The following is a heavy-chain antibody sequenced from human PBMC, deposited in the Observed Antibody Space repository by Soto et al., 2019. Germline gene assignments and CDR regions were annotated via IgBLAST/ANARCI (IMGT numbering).Heavy chain of an antibody. CDR2: IYYSGST. Sequence: SETLSLTCVVSGGSLSSYYWSWIRQPPGKGLEWIGYIYYSGSTNYNPSLKSRVTISVDTSKNQFSLKLTSVTAADTAVYYCVRRHGLTIDAYYWGQGALVTVSS. J-gene: IGHJ4*02. CDR1: GGSLSSYY. CDR3: VRRHGLTIDAYY. V-gene: IGHV4-59*08. D-gene: IGHD3-10*01.